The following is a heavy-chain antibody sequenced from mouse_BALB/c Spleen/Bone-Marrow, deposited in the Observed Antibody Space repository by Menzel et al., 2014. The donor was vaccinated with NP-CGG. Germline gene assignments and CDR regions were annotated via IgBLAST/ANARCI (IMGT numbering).Heavy chain of an antibody. CDR2: ISGSGSST. Sequence: EVQLQQSGGGLVQPGGSLKLSCAASGLTFSGYGMSWVRQTPDKGLELVATISGSGSSTYYPDSVKGRFTISRGNARNTLYLQVSSLKSEDTAMYYCARGRDWFDYWGQGTTLTVSS. D-gene: IGHD3-3*01. CDR1: GLTFSGYG. V-gene: IGHV5-6-3*01. J-gene: IGHJ2*01. CDR3: ARGRDWFDY.